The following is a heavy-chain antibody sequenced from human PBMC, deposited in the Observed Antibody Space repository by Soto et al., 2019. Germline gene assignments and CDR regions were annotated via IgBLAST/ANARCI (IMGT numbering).Heavy chain of an antibody. Sequence: SQTLSLTCAITGDSVSSNSAAWNWIRQSPSRGLEWLGRTYYRSKWYNDYAVSVKSRITINPDTSKNQFSLQLNSVTPEDTAVYYCARVGQSSSSRDYGMDVWGQGTTVTAP. V-gene: IGHV6-1*01. D-gene: IGHD6-6*01. J-gene: IGHJ6*02. CDR3: ARVGQSSSSRDYGMDV. CDR2: TYYRSKWYN. CDR1: GDSVSSNSAA.